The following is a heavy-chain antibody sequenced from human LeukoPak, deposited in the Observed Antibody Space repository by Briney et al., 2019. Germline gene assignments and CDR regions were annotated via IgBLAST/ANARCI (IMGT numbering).Heavy chain of an antibody. V-gene: IGHV1-69*05. CDR3: AGATFYDSSGFNDY. J-gene: IGHJ4*02. CDR1: GGTFSSYA. Sequence: SVKVSCKASGGTFSSYAISWVRQAPGQGLECMGRIIPIFGTANYAQKFQGRVTITTDESTSTAYMELSSLRSEDTAVYYCAGATFYDSSGFNDYWGQGTLVTVSS. D-gene: IGHD3-22*01. CDR2: IIPIFGTA.